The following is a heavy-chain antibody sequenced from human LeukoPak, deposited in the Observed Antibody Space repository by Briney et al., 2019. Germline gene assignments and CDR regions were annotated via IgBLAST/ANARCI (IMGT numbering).Heavy chain of an antibody. CDR3: ARGASIAAAGKG. CDR2: VYYTGSA. J-gene: IGHJ4*02. V-gene: IGHV4-39*07. CDR1: GGSISSSSYY. Sequence: PSETLSLTCTVSGGSISSSSYYWGWIRQPPGKGLEWIGNVYYTGSAYYNPSLRSRVTISLDTSKNHFSLNVSSLTAADTAVYYCARGASIAAAGKGWGQGTLVTVSS. D-gene: IGHD6-13*01.